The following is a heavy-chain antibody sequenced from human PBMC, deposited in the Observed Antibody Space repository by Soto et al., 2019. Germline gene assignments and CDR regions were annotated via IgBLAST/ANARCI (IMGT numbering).Heavy chain of an antibody. CDR1: GYTLTSAY. J-gene: IGHJ4*02. D-gene: IGHD3-10*01. V-gene: IGHV1-46*01. Sequence: ASVKVSCKASGYTLTSAYMHWVRQAPGQGLEWMGIINPSSGGTTYARKFQGRVTMTRDTSTSTVYMDLSSLRSEDTAVYYCATDPDSEGYWGQGTLVTVSS. CDR3: ATDPDSEGY. CDR2: INPSSGGT.